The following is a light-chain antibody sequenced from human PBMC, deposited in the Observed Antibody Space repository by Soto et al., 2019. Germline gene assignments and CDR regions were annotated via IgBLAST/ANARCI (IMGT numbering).Light chain of an antibody. CDR2: VVS. CDR3: SSYTSSSTLV. J-gene: IGLJ2*01. CDR1: SSDVGGYNY. Sequence: QSALTQPASVSGSPGQSITISCMGTSSDVGGYNYVSWYQQHPGKAPKLMIYVVSNRPSGVSNRFSGSKSGNTASLTISGLQAEDEADYYCSSYTSSSTLVFGGGTKVTVL. V-gene: IGLV2-14*01.